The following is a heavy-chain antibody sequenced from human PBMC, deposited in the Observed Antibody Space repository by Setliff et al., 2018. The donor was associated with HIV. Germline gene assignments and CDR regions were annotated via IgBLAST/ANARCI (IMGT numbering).Heavy chain of an antibody. CDR3: AKDWRRAFVVLP. D-gene: IGHD2-2*01. J-gene: IGHJ4*02. CDR2: ISSSGDKT. V-gene: IGHV3-23*01. Sequence: GGSLRLSCAASGFTFSDPAMSWVRQAPGKGLEWVSAISSSGDKTYYADSVKGRSAIARDNAKNMLYLQMSSLRAEATALYYCAKDWRRAFVVLPWGQGIQVTVSS. CDR1: GFTFSDPA.